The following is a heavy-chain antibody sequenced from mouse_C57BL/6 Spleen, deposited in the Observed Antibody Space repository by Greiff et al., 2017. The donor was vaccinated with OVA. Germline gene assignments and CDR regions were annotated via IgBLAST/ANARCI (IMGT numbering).Heavy chain of an antibody. V-gene: IGHV7-3*01. J-gene: IGHJ1*03. CDR3: ARWVGGSSSDWYFEV. CDR1: GFTFTDYY. CDR2: IRNKANGYTT. Sequence: EVQLVESGGGLVQPGGSLSLSCAASGFTFTDYYMSWVRQPPGKALEWLGFIRNKANGYTTEYSASVKGRFTISRDNSQSILYLQMKALRAEDSATYYCARWVGGSSSDWYFEVWGTGTPVTVSS. D-gene: IGHD1-1*01.